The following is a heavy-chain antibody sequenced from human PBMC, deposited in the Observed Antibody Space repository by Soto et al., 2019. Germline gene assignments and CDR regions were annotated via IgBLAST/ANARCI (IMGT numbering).Heavy chain of an antibody. CDR1: GFTFSSYG. V-gene: IGHV3-30*18. CDR2: ISYDGSNK. Sequence: GGSLRLSCAASGFTFSSYGMHWVRQAPGKGLEWVAVISYDGSNKYYADSVKGRFTISRDNSKNTLYLQMNSLRAEDTAVYYCAKDLTAIVSTCLDYWGQGTLVTVSS. CDR3: AKDLTAIVSTCLDY. D-gene: IGHD5-12*01. J-gene: IGHJ4*02.